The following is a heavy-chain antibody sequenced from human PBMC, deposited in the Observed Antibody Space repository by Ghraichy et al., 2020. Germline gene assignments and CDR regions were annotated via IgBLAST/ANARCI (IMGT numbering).Heavy chain of an antibody. J-gene: IGHJ1*01. Sequence: SETLSLTCAVYGGSFSGYYWSWIRQPPGKGLEWIGEINHSGSTNYNPSLKRRVTIAVDTSKNQFSLKLSSVTAEDTAVYYCATSQLRYFDWLSRVEYSQHWGQGTLVTVSS. CDR2: INHSGST. CDR3: ATSQLRYFDWLSRVEYSQH. D-gene: IGHD3-9*01. CDR1: GGSFSGYY. V-gene: IGHV4-34*01.